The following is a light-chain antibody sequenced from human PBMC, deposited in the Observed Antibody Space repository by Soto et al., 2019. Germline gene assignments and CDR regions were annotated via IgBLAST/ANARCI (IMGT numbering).Light chain of an antibody. Sequence: ALPITHSPSAVAASTLYGVTSTCRASQGISSYLAWYQQKPGKAPELLIYAASSLQSGVPSRFSGSGSGTDFTLTISSLQPEDFATYYCLQDYSYPITFGQGTRLEI. V-gene: IGKV1-8*01. CDR2: AAS. CDR1: QGISSY. J-gene: IGKJ5*01. CDR3: LQDYSYPIT.